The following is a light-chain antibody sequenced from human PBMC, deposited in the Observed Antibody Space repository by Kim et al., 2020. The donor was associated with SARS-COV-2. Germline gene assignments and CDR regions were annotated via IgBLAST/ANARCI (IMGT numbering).Light chain of an antibody. CDR1: RGSLASNY. J-gene: IGLJ2*01. CDR3: QSYDSSNPVV. Sequence: VTISCTRSRGSLASNYVQWYQQRPGSAPTTVIYEANQRPSGVPDRFSGSIDSSSNSASLTISGLKTEDEADYYCQSYDSSNPVVFGGGTQLTVL. CDR2: EAN. V-gene: IGLV6-57*03.